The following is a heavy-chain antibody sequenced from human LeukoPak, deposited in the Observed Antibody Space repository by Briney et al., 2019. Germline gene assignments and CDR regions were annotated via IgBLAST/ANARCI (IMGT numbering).Heavy chain of an antibody. V-gene: IGHV1-46*01. CDR3: ARDHAKYYYDSSGYVPEYFQH. D-gene: IGHD3-22*01. Sequence: VASVKVSCKASGYTFTSYSMHWVRQAPGQGLEWMGIINPSGGSTSYAQKFQGRVTMTRDTSTSTVYMELSSLRSEDTAVYYCARDHAKYYYDSSGYVPEYFQHWGQGTLVTVSS. CDR1: GYTFTSYS. J-gene: IGHJ1*01. CDR2: INPSGGST.